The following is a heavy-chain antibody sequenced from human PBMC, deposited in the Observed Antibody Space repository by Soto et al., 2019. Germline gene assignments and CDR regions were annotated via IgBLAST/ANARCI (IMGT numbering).Heavy chain of an antibody. D-gene: IGHD3-3*01. CDR2: ISAYNGNT. CDR3: ARDNGRTIFGVVIIPVLDWFDP. CDR1: GYTFTSYG. V-gene: IGHV1-18*01. Sequence: ASVKVSCKASGYTFTSYGISWVRQAPGQGLEWMGWISAYNGNTNYAQKLQGRVTMTKDTSTSTAYMELRSLRSDDTTVYYCARDNGRTIFGVVIIPVLDWFDPRGQGTLVTVSS. J-gene: IGHJ5*02.